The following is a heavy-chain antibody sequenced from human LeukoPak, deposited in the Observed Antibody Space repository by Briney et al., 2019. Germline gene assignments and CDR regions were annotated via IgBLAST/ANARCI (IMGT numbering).Heavy chain of an antibody. D-gene: IGHD3-9*01. CDR3: AKALDPYYDILTGYYTPPPFDY. CDR2: ISYDGGNE. V-gene: IGHV3-30*18. J-gene: IGHJ4*02. Sequence: GGSLRLSCAASGFTFSNFGMHWVRQAPGKGLEWLAVISYDGGNEYHADSVKGRLTISRDNSKDTLFLQMNSLRAEDTAVYYCAKALDPYYDILTGYYTPPPFDYWGQGTLVTVSS. CDR1: GFTFSNFG.